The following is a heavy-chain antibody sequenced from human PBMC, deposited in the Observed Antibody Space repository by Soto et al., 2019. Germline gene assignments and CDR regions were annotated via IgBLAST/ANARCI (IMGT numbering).Heavy chain of an antibody. CDR3: AADRGDGYNSGDY. Sequence: GXSVKVSCKASVFTFTSSAVQWVRQARGQRLEWIGWIVVGSGNTNYAQKFQERVTITRDMSTSTAYMELSSLRSEDTAVYYCAADRGDGYNSGDYWGQGTLVTVSS. CDR2: IVVGSGNT. CDR1: VFTFTSSA. V-gene: IGHV1-58*01. J-gene: IGHJ4*02. D-gene: IGHD5-12*01.